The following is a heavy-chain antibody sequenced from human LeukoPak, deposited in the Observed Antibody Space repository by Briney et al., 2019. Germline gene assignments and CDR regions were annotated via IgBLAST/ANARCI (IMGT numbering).Heavy chain of an antibody. Sequence: PGGSLRLSCAASGFTFSSYGMHWGRQAPGKGLEWVAVISSDGSNKYYADSVKGRFTISRDNSKNTLYLQMNSLRAEDTAVYYCAKGDSGTVTTSLFDYWGQGTLVTVSS. D-gene: IGHD4-17*01. J-gene: IGHJ4*02. V-gene: IGHV3-30*18. CDR1: GFTFSSYG. CDR3: AKGDSGTVTTSLFDY. CDR2: ISSDGSNK.